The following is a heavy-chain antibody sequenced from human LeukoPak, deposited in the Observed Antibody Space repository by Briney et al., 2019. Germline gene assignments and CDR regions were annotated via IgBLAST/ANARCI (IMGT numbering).Heavy chain of an antibody. D-gene: IGHD1-26*01. J-gene: IGHJ6*03. Sequence: ASVKVSCKASGYTFTSYDINWVRQATGQGLEWMGWMNPNSGNTGYAQKVQGRVTITRNTSISTAYMELSSLRSEDTAVYYCATGSYSRYGYYYYYMDVWGKGTTVTVSS. CDR2: MNPNSGNT. CDR1: GYTFTSYD. V-gene: IGHV1-8*03. CDR3: ATGSYSRYGYYYYYMDV.